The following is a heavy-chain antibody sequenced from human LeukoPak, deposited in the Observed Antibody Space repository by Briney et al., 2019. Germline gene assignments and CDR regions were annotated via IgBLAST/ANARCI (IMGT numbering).Heavy chain of an antibody. J-gene: IGHJ5*02. D-gene: IGHD3-3*01. CDR3: ARDGGITIFGVALSP. CDR2: INPNRGNT. Sequence: ASVKVSCKASGYTFSSYDIHWVRQATGQGLEWIGWINPNRGNTGYAQQFQGRVSMTRNTSISTAYMELRSLRSDDTAVYYCARDGGITIFGVALSPWGQGTLVTVSS. V-gene: IGHV1-8*01. CDR1: GYTFSSYD.